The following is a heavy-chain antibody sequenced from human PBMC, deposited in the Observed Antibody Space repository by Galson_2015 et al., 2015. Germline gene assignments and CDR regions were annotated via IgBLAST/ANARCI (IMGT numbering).Heavy chain of an antibody. D-gene: IGHD2-8*01. CDR3: AKDPGFGYASTWCEL. J-gene: IGHJ4*02. Sequence: SLRLSCAASEFTFSSYYMSWVRQAPGKGLEWVSSISSTTTYIYYADSVKGRFTISRDNAKNTLYLQMDSLRVEDTAVYYCAKDPGFGYASTWCELWGQGTQVIVSS. CDR2: ISSTTTYI. V-gene: IGHV3-21*01. CDR1: EFTFSSYY.